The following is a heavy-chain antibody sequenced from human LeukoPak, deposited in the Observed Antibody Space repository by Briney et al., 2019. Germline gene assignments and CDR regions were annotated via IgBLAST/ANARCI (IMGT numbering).Heavy chain of an antibody. CDR2: IYHSGST. CDR3: ARMVPGTYYFDY. Sequence: KSSQTLSPTCAVSGGSISSGGYSWSWIRQPPGKGLEWIGYIYHSGSTYYNPSLKSRVTISVDRSKNQFSLKLSSVTAADTAVYYCARMVPGTYYFDYWGQGTLVTVSS. V-gene: IGHV4-30-2*01. D-gene: IGHD6-13*01. J-gene: IGHJ4*02. CDR1: GGSISSGGYS.